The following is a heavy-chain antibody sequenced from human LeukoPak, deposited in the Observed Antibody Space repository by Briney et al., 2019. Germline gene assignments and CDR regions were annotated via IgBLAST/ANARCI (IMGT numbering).Heavy chain of an antibody. CDR1: GGTFSSYA. CDR3: ARHTVTTDWFDP. CDR2: IIPIFGTA. J-gene: IGHJ5*02. D-gene: IGHD4-11*01. Sequence: SVKVSCKASGGTFSSYAISWVRQAPGQGLEWMGGIIPIFGTANYAQKFQGRVTITADESTSTAYMELSSLRSEDTAVYYCARHTVTTDWFDPWGQGTLVTVSS. V-gene: IGHV1-69*13.